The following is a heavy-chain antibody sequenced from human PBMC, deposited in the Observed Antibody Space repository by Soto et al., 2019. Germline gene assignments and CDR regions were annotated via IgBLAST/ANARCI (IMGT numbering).Heavy chain of an antibody. CDR2: IGVGGDT. V-gene: IGHV3-13*01. J-gene: IGHJ4*02. Sequence: EVQLVESGGGLVQPGGSLRPSCAGSGFTFSNYDMSWVRQTTGKRLEWVSTIGVGGDTYYADSVKGRFTVFRENAKNSLYLQMNSLRVGDTAVYYCARAVEVDPIDYWGQGTLVTVSS. D-gene: IGHD1-1*01. CDR3: ARAVEVDPIDY. CDR1: GFTFSNYD.